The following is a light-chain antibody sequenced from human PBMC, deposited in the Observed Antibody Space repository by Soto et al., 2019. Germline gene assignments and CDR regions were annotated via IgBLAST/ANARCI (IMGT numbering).Light chain of an antibody. CDR3: KQHGSSPIT. J-gene: IGKJ5*01. CDR2: DAS. V-gene: IGKV1-5*01. Sequence: DIQMTQSPSTLSATAGDRVTITCRASQSISSWLAWYQHKPGKAPKLLIYDASNLDSGVQSRFSGSGSGTEFSLTIRNLQPDDCAVYYCKQHGSSPITFGQGTRLEI. CDR1: QSISSW.